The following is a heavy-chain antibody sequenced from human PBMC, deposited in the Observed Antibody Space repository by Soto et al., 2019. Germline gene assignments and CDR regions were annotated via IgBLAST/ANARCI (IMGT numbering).Heavy chain of an antibody. CDR1: GFTFSSYA. CDR2: ISGSGGST. D-gene: IGHD2-8*01. CDR3: AKDLMVYASPLDY. V-gene: IGHV3-23*01. J-gene: IGHJ4*02. Sequence: EVQLLESGGGLVQPGGSLRLSCAASGFTFSSYAMSWVRQAPGKWLEWVSAISGSGGSTYYADSVKGRFTISRDDSKNTLYLQMNSLRAEDTAVYYCAKDLMVYASPLDYWGQGTLVTVSS.